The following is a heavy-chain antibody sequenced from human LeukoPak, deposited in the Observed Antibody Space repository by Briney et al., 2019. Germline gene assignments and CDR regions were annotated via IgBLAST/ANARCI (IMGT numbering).Heavy chain of an antibody. CDR3: AGGEGSSWYRGAFDI. Sequence: SETLSLTCTVPGVSISTSTYYWAWIRQPPGKGLEWIGSMFYRGSTYYNPSLKSRVTISVDTSKNQFSLKLSSVTASDTAVYYCAGGEGSSWYRGAFDIWGQGTMVTVSS. CDR2: MFYRGST. J-gene: IGHJ3*02. V-gene: IGHV4-39*01. D-gene: IGHD6-13*01. CDR1: GVSISTSTYY.